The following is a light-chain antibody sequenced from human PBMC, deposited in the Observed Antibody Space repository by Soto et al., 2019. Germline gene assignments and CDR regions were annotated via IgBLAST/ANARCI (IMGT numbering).Light chain of an antibody. J-gene: IGKJ4*01. CDR2: AAS. CDR1: QSISSY. CDR3: QQSYSTPLT. Sequence: DIPMTPSPSSLSASLGDRVTLTFRASQSISSYLNWYQQKPGKAPKLLIYAASSLQSGVPSRFSGGGSGTDFTLTISSLQPEDFATYYCQQSYSTPLTFGGGTKVDIK. V-gene: IGKV1-39*01.